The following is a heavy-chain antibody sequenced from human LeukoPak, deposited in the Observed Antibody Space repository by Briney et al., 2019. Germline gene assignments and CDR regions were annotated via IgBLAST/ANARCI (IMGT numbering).Heavy chain of an antibody. J-gene: IGHJ4*02. CDR2: IKGTGLTT. CDR1: GFIFSDYY. D-gene: IGHD5-18*01. CDR3: ARDRTPMVYD. V-gene: IGHV3-11*01. Sequence: GGSLRLSCAASGFIFSDYYMTWIRQAPGKGLEWVSTIKGTGLTTYYADSVKGRFTISRDNARNSLYLQMNSLRAEDTAMYYCARDRTPMVYDWGQGTLVTVSS.